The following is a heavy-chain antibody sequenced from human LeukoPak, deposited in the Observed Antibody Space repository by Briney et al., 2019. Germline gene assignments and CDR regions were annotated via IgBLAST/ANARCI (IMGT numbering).Heavy chain of an antibody. J-gene: IGHJ6*02. CDR3: AKALEYYDFWSGYRPNYYYYGMDV. CDR2: ISYDGSNK. Sequence: GGSLRFSCAASGFTFSSYGMHWVRQAPGKGLEWVAVISYDGSNKYYADSVKGRFTISRDNSKNTLYLQMNSLRAEDTAVYYCAKALEYYDFWSGYRPNYYYYGMDVWGQGTTVTVSS. V-gene: IGHV3-30*18. CDR1: GFTFSSYG. D-gene: IGHD3-3*01.